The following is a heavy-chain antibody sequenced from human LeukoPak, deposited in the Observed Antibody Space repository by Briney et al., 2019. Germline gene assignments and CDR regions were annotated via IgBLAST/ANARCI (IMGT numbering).Heavy chain of an antibody. D-gene: IGHD6-6*01. CDR3: ARVSSSTGGNVDY. V-gene: IGHV3-30*03. J-gene: IGHJ4*02. Sequence: GGSLRLSCAASGFTFSSYGMHWVRQAPGKGLEWVAVISYDGSNKYYADSVKGRFTVSRDNAKHTLFLQMNSLRAEDTAVYYCARVSSSTGGNVDYWGQGTLVTVSS. CDR1: GFTFSSYG. CDR2: ISYDGSNK.